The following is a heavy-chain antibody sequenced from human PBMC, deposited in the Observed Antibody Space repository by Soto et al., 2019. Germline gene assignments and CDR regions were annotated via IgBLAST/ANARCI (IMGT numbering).Heavy chain of an antibody. Sequence: ASLKVSCKASGVIFSSYAISWVRQAPGQGLEWMGGIIPIFGTANYAQKFQGRVTITADESTNTAYMDLSSLKSEDTAIYYCARARGYTYGTPTYWGQATLVTVSS. CDR1: GVIFSSYA. J-gene: IGHJ4*02. CDR3: ARARGYTYGTPTY. CDR2: IIPIFGTA. D-gene: IGHD5-18*01. V-gene: IGHV1-69*13.